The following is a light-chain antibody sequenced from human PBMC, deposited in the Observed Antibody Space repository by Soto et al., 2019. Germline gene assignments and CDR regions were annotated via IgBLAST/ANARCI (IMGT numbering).Light chain of an antibody. Sequence: EIVMTQSPATLSVSPGERVSLSCRASQSIYDKLAWYQQKPGQTPRLLIYGASTRATGISGSFSGSGSGTEFTLTISSLQSEDFAVYYCQQYNRWPLTFGGGTKVDIK. CDR1: QSIYDK. J-gene: IGKJ4*01. V-gene: IGKV3-15*01. CDR2: GAS. CDR3: QQYNRWPLT.